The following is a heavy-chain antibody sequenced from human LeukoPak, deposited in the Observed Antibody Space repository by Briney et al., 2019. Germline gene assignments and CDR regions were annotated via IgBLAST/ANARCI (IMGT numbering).Heavy chain of an antibody. Sequence: SETLSLTCTVSGGSISSGGYYWRWIRQHPGKGLEWIGYIYYSGSTYYNPSLKSRVTISVDTSKNQFSLKLSSVTAADTAVYYCARAVRYFDWLLFSGFDYWGQGTLVTVSS. CDR2: IYYSGST. D-gene: IGHD3-9*01. CDR3: ARAVRYFDWLLFSGFDY. CDR1: GGSISSGGYY. J-gene: IGHJ4*02. V-gene: IGHV4-31*03.